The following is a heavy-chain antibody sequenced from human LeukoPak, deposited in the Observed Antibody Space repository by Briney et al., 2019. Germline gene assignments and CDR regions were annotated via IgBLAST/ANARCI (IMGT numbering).Heavy chain of an antibody. D-gene: IGHD1-1*01. CDR3: ARELNGAFDP. J-gene: IGHJ5*02. CDR2: IKSDGSEI. V-gene: IGHV3-7*01. CDR1: GITFRSHW. Sequence: GGSLRLSCAASGITFRSHWMTWVRQTTGKGLEWLATIKSDGSEIYYLDSVKGRFTISRDNAKNSLYLQMNSLRADDSAVYYCARELNGAFDPWGQGTLVTVSS.